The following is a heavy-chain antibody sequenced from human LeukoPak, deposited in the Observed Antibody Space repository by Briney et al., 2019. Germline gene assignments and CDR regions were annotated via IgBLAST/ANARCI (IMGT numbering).Heavy chain of an antibody. Sequence: GGSLRLSCAASGFTFSDYYMSWIRQAPGKGLEWVSYISSSGSTIYYADSVKGRFTISRDNAKNPLYLQMNSLRAEDTAVYYCARDPMTTEGYYYYMDVWGKGTTVTVSS. CDR3: ARDPMTTEGYYYYMDV. CDR2: ISSSGSTI. J-gene: IGHJ6*03. D-gene: IGHD4-11*01. CDR1: GFTFSDYY. V-gene: IGHV3-11*04.